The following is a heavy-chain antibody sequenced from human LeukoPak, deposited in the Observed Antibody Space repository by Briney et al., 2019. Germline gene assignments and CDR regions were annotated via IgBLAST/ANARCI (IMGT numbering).Heavy chain of an antibody. CDR2: IDPSDSYT. D-gene: IGHD2-2*01. J-gene: IGHJ4*02. V-gene: IGHV5-10-1*01. Sequence: GESLKISCKGSGYSFTSYWISWVRQMPGKGLEWVGRIDPSDSYTNYSPSFQGHVTISADKSISTAYLQWSSLKASDTAMYYCAVECSSTSCRVDYWGQGTLVTVSS. CDR3: AVECSSTSCRVDY. CDR1: GYSFTSYW.